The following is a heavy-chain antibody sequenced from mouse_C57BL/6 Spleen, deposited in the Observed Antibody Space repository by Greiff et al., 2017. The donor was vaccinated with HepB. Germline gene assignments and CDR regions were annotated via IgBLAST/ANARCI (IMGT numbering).Heavy chain of an antibody. CDR3: ASWYYYAMDY. CDR2: INPNNGGT. Sequence: EVQLQQSGPELVKPGASVKISCKASGYTFTDYYMNWVKQSHGKSLEWIGDINPNNGGTSYNQKFKGKATLTVDKSSSTAYMELRSLTSEVSAVYYCASWYYYAMDYWGQGTSVTVSS. V-gene: IGHV1-26*01. J-gene: IGHJ4*01. CDR1: GYTFTDYY.